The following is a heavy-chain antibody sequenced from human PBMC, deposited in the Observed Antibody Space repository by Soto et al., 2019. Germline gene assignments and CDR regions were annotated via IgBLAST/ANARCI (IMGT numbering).Heavy chain of an antibody. V-gene: IGHV1-18*01. J-gene: IGHJ4*02. CDR2: MSPSTGQK. Sequence: ASVKVSCKASGYTFPNLHINWVRQAAGQGLEWMGWMSPSTGQKDFAQKLQGRVTMTTDTSTSTAYMELRSLRSDDTAVYYCARDLPTYYDFWSGYHYFDYWGQGTLVTVSS. CDR1: GYTFPNLH. D-gene: IGHD3-3*01. CDR3: ARDLPTYYDFWSGYHYFDY.